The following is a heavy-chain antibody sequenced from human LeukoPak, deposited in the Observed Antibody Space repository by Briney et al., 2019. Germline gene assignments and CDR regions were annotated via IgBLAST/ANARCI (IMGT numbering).Heavy chain of an antibody. CDR1: GGSISSGDYY. CDR2: IYYSGST. V-gene: IGHV4-30-4*01. CDR3: ARDGYYYDSSGFD. D-gene: IGHD3-22*01. Sequence: PSETLSLTCTVSGGSISSGDYYWSWIRQPPGKGLEWIGYIYYSGSTYYNPSLKSRVTISVDTSKNQFSLKLSSVTAADTAVYYCARDGYYYDSSGFDWGQGTLVTVSS. J-gene: IGHJ1*01.